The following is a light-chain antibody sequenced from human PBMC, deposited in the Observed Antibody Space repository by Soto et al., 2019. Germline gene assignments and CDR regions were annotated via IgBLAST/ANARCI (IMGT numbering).Light chain of an antibody. J-gene: IGKJ4*01. CDR2: KAS. CDR3: QQYNSYSLLT. V-gene: IGKV1-5*03. CDR1: QKINNW. Sequence: DIQLTQSPSTLSASVGDRVTITCRASQKINNWLAWYKRKPGTPPKLLISKASNLESGVPSRFSGSGSETEFTLTISSLQPDDFATYYCQQYNSYSLLTFAGGTRVDIK.